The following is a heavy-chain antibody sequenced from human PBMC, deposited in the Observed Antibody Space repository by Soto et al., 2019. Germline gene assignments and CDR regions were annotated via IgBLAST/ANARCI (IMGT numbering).Heavy chain of an antibody. D-gene: IGHD6-6*01. CDR1: GFTFSSYA. J-gene: IGHJ6*02. CDR2: ISGSGGST. Sequence: GGSLRLSCAASGFTFSSYAMSWVRQAPGKGLEWVSAISGSGGSTYYADSVKGRFTISRDNSKNTLYLQMNSLRAEDTAVYYCAKDLKQLEPMVPRNNYYYGMDVWGQGTTVTVSS. V-gene: IGHV3-23*01. CDR3: AKDLKQLEPMVPRNNYYYGMDV.